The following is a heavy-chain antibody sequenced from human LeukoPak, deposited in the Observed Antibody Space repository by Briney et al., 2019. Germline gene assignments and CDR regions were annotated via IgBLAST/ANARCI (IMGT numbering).Heavy chain of an antibody. J-gene: IGHJ5*02. V-gene: IGHV1-69*05. CDR1: GGTFSSYA. D-gene: IGHD5-12*01. Sequence: AASVKVSCKASGGTFSSYAISWLRQAPGQGLEWMGGIIPIFGTANYAQKFQGRVTITTDESTSTAYMELSSLRSEDTAVYYCARDIGDIVATAGYGWFDPWGQGTLVTVSS. CDR2: IIPIFGTA. CDR3: ARDIGDIVATAGYGWFDP.